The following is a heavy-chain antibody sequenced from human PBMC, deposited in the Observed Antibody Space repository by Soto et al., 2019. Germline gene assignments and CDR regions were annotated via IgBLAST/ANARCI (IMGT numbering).Heavy chain of an antibody. J-gene: IGHJ1*01. D-gene: IGHD6-25*01. Sequence: PSETLSLTCTVSGGSISSGDYYWSWIRQSPGKGLEWIGEIFHTGDTNYSPSLKSRVTLSVDNSKNQFSLNLTSVTAADTAIYYCARHELSGQGHWGQGTQVTVS. CDR1: GGSISSGDYY. CDR2: IFHTGDT. CDR3: ARHELSGQGH. V-gene: IGHV4-39*01.